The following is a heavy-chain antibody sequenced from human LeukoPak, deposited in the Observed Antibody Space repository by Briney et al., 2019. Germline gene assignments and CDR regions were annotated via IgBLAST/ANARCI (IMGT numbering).Heavy chain of an antibody. J-gene: IGHJ4*02. CDR1: GFTFSSYW. V-gene: IGHV3-7*01. Sequence: GGSLRLSRAASGFTFSSYWMSWVRQAPGKGLEWVANIKQDGSEKYYVDSVEGRFTISRDNAKNSLYMQMNSLRAEDTAVYYCARDLRTRYSGSYSDYWGQGTLVTVSS. CDR2: IKQDGSEK. CDR3: ARDLRTRYSGSYSDY. D-gene: IGHD1-26*01.